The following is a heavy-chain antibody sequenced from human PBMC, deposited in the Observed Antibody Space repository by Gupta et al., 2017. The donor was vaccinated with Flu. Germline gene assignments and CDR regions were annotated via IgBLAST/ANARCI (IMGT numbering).Heavy chain of an antibody. CDR1: GGSLTSYF. D-gene: IGHD1-26*01. J-gene: IGHJ4*02. V-gene: IGHV4-59*01. CDR3: ARENIVGGTFDY. CDR2: IYYTGST. Sequence: QVQLRESDPGRVKHSGTLSLTCAVSGGSLTSYFWSWIRQPPGKGLEWIGYIYYTGSTNYNPSLKSRVTISMDTSRNQFSLILSSVTAADTAVYFCARENIVGGTFDYWGQGTLVTVPS.